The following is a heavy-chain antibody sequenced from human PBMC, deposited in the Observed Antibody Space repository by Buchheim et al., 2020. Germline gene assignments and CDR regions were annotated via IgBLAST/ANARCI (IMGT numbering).Heavy chain of an antibody. D-gene: IGHD3-10*01. CDR3: ASRRGVTEPYYYYGMDV. CDR2: IYHSGST. CDR1: GGSISSSNW. V-gene: IGHV4-4*02. J-gene: IGHJ6*01. Sequence: QVQLQESGPGLVKPSGTLSLTCAVSGGSISSSNWWSWVRQPPGKGLEWIGEIYHSGSTNYNPSLQSRVTITVDKSKNPFSLKLSSVTAADTAVYYCASRRGVTEPYYYYGMDVWGQGTT.